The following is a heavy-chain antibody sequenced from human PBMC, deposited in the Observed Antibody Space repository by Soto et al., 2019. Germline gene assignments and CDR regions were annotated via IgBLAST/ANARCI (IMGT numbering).Heavy chain of an antibody. D-gene: IGHD2-15*01. V-gene: IGHV4-34*01. CDR3: ARGQGYCSGGSCYSLRSSLRYFQH. CDR1: GGSFSGYY. CDR2: INHSGST. Sequence: LSETLSLTCAVYGGSFSGYYWSWIRQPPGKGLEWIGEINHSGSTNYNPSLKSRVTISVDTSKNQFSLKLSSVTAADTAVYYCARGQGYCSGGSCYSLRSSLRYFQHWGQGTLVTVSS. J-gene: IGHJ1*01.